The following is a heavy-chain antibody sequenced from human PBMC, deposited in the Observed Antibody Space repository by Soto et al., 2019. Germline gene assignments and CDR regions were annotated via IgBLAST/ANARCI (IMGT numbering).Heavy chain of an antibody. D-gene: IGHD3-10*01. Sequence: EVQLVESGGGLVQPGGSLRFSCAASGFTFSSYALHWVRQPPGKALEYVSVISGNGDSTYYANSVKGRFTISRDNSKNTLYLQMGSLRTEDMAVYYCARRGYGLYFDYWGQGTLVTVSS. CDR2: ISGNGDST. CDR1: GFTFSSYA. V-gene: IGHV3-64*01. CDR3: ARRGYGLYFDY. J-gene: IGHJ4*02.